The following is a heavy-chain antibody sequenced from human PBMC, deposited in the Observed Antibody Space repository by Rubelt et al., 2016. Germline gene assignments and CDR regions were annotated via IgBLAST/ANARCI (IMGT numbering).Heavy chain of an antibody. CDR1: GGSFSGYY. CDR3: ARARKGIAARPMRFDY. J-gene: IGHJ4*02. V-gene: IGHV4-34*01. D-gene: IGHD6-6*01. CDR2: INHSGST. Sequence: QVQLQQWCAGLLKPSETLSLTCAVYGGSFSGYYWSWIRQPPGKGLEWIGEINHSGSTNYNPSLKGRFTISVDTSKNQCSLKLSSVTAADTAVYYCARARKGIAARPMRFDYWGQGTLVTVSS.